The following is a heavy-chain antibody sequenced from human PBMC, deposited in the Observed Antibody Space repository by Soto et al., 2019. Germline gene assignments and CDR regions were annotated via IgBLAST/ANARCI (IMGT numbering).Heavy chain of an antibody. D-gene: IGHD1-26*01. CDR1: GGPFSGFF. Sequence: SETLSLTCGVHGGPFSGFFWSWIRQSPGKGLEWIGEFNPGGSTNYNPSLTSRLTISADRSTSQVSLRLTSVTAADAAVYFCARSAASFGGASYLGAWGQGTLVTVSS. J-gene: IGHJ5*02. CDR3: ARSAASFGGASYLGA. CDR2: FNPGGST. V-gene: IGHV4-34*01.